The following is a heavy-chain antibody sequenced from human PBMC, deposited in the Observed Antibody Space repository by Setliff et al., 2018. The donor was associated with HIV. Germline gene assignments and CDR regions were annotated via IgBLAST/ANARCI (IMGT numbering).Heavy chain of an antibody. CDR3: AKDRSEITIFGVIISH. V-gene: IGHV3-48*03. CDR2: ISSSESAR. J-gene: IGHJ4*02. D-gene: IGHD3-3*01. CDR1: GFSFSSSE. Sequence: GGSLRLSCAASGFSFSSSEMNWVRQAPGKGLEWVSYISSSESARFYAESVKGRFTISRDNARNSLYLQMNSLRAEDTAVYYCAKDRSEITIFGVIISHWGQGSLVTVSS.